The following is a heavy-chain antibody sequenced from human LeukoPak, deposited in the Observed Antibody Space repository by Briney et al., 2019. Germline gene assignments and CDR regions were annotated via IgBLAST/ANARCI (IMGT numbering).Heavy chain of an antibody. D-gene: IGHD1-26*01. CDR2: IYTSGST. CDR1: GGSISSYY. V-gene: IGHV4-4*07. CDR3: AREVRSAWASFDP. J-gene: IGHJ5*02. Sequence: PSETLSLTCTVSGGSISSYYWSWIRQPAGKGLEWIGRIYTSGSTNYNPSLQSRVTVSLDTSKNQFSLKLSSVTAADTAVYYCAREVRSAWASFDPWGQGTLVTVSS.